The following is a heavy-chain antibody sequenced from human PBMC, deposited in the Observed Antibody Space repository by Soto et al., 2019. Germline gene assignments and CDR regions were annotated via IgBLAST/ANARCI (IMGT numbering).Heavy chain of an antibody. D-gene: IGHD3-22*01. V-gene: IGHV3-48*01. Sequence: EVQLVESGGGLVQPGGSLRLSCAASGFTFSSYSMNWVRQAPGKGLEWVSNISSSSSTIYYADSVKGRFTISRDNAKNSLYLQMNSLRAEDTAVYYCARGYYDSSGYYWVFDYWGQGTLVTVSS. CDR3: ARGYYDSSGYYWVFDY. CDR2: ISSSSSTI. CDR1: GFTFSSYS. J-gene: IGHJ4*02.